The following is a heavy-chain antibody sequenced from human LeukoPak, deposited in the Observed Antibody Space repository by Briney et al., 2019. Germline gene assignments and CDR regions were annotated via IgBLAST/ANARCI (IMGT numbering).Heavy chain of an antibody. V-gene: IGHV3-23*01. Sequence: GGSLRLSRAASGFTFSSYAMSWVRQAPGKGLEWVSAISGSGGSTYYADSVKGPFTISRDNSKNTLYLQMNSLRAEDTAVYYCAKVKTTGGYFDYWGQGTLVTVSS. CDR1: GFTFSSYA. J-gene: IGHJ4*02. CDR3: AKVKTTGGYFDY. D-gene: IGHD4-23*01. CDR2: ISGSGGST.